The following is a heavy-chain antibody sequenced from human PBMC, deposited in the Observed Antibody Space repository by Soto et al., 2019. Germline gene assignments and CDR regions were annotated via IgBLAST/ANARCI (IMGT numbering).Heavy chain of an antibody. J-gene: IGHJ5*02. Sequence: ASVKVSFKASGGTFSSYAISWVRQAPGQGLEWMGGIIPIFGTANYAQKFQGRVTITADESTSTAYMELSSLRSEDTAVYYCARDPPYCISTSCYSIGFDPWG. CDR3: ARDPPYCISTSCYSIGFDP. CDR1: GGTFSSYA. D-gene: IGHD2-2*02. V-gene: IGHV1-69*13. CDR2: IIPIFGTA.